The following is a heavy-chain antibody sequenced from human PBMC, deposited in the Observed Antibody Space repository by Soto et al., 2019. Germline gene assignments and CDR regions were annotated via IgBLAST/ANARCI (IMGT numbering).Heavy chain of an antibody. CDR2: IKQDGSDK. CDR3: ARVYSSSSGRALDY. J-gene: IGHJ4*02. V-gene: IGHV3-7*01. Sequence: EVQVVESGGGLAQSGGSLRLSCAASGFTFNNYWMSWVRQAPGKGLEGVANIKQDGSDKTYVDSVKGRFTISRDNVKNSLSLQMNSLSAEDTAVYYCARVYSSSSGRALDYWGQGTLVTVSS. CDR1: GFTFNNYW. D-gene: IGHD6-6*01.